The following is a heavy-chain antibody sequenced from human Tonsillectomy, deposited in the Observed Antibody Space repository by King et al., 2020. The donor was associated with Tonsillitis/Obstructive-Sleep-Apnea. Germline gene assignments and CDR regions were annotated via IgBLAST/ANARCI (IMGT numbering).Heavy chain of an antibody. D-gene: IGHD4-11*01. V-gene: IGHV1-69*09. CDR3: ARAPHDYLSYMDG. J-gene: IGHJ6*03. Sequence: QLVQSGAEVKKPGSSVKVSCKASGGTFSGYGISWVRQAPGQGLEWMGRIIPILGIPNYAQKFQGRVTITADKSTSTAYMELSSLRSEDTAVYYCARAPHDYLSYMDGWGKGTTVTVSS. CDR2: IIPILGIP. CDR1: GGTFSGYG.